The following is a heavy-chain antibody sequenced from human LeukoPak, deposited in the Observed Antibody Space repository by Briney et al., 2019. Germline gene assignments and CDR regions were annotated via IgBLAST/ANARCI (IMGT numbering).Heavy chain of an antibody. CDR2: INLNGGSI. V-gene: IGHV3-20*04. CDR1: AFNFDDYG. Sequence: GGSLRLSCAASAFNFDDYGMSWVRQVPGKGLEWVSGINLNGGSIVYADSVKGRFTISRDNAKNSLYLQMNSLRVEDTAFYYCARDSVVGVATWDYWGQGTLVTVSS. J-gene: IGHJ4*02. D-gene: IGHD2-15*01. CDR3: ARDSVVGVATWDY.